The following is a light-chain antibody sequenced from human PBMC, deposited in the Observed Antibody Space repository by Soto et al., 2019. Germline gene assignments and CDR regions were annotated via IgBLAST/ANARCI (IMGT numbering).Light chain of an antibody. Sequence: DIQMTQSPSILSSSVRDSVTLKSKTRQDISNYLNWYQQKPGKAPKLLIYDASNLDIGVPSRFSGSGSGTHFTFTISSLQPEDFATYYCQQYDYLPITFGQGTRLEI. CDR3: QQYDYLPIT. CDR2: DAS. V-gene: IGKV1-33*01. CDR1: QDISNY. J-gene: IGKJ5*01.